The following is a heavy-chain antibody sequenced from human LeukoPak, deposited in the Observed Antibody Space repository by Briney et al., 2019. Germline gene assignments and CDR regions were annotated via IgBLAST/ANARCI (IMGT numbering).Heavy chain of an antibody. CDR3: ARGCLYSGSYCDFDY. CDR2: INTNTGNP. V-gene: IGHV7-4-1*02. Sequence: ASVKVSCKASGGTFSSYAISWVRQAPGQGLEWMGWINTNTGNPTYAQGFTGRFVFSLDTSVSTAYLQISSLKAEDTAVYYCARGCLYSGSYCDFDYWGQGTLVTVSS. CDR1: GGTFSSYA. J-gene: IGHJ4*02. D-gene: IGHD1-26*01.